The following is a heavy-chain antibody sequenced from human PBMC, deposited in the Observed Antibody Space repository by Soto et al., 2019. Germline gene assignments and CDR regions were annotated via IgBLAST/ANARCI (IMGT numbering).Heavy chain of an antibody. J-gene: IGHJ6*02. CDR2: ISYDGSNK. Sequence: QVQLVESGGGVVQPGRSLRLSCAASGFTFSSYAMHWVRPAPGKGLEWVAVISYDGSNKYYADSVKGRFTISRDNSKNTLYLQMNSLRAEDTAVYYCARDEIRFSWAYGMDVWGQGTTVTVSS. D-gene: IGHD3-3*01. CDR1: GFTFSSYA. V-gene: IGHV3-30-3*01. CDR3: ARDEIRFSWAYGMDV.